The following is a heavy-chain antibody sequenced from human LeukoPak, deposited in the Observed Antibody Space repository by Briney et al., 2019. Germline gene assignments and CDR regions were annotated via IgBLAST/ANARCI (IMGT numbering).Heavy chain of an antibody. CDR2: IRSKAYGGTT. V-gene: IGHV3-49*04. J-gene: IGHJ4*02. CDR1: GLTFGDYA. CDR3: TRWVGY. Sequence: GGSLRLSCTASGLTFGDYALTWVRQAPGKGLEWVGFIRSKAYGGTTEYAASVKGRFTISRDDSKSIAYLHMRSLKTEDTAVYYCTRWVGYWGQGTLVTVSS.